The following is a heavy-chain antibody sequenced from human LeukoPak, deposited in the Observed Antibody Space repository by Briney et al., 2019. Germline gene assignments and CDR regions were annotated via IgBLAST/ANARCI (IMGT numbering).Heavy chain of an antibody. Sequence: GGSLRLSCAASGFTFSSYAMNWVRQAPGKGLEWVSSISGSGGNTYYADSVKGRFTISRDNSKNTLYLQMNRLRAEDTAVYYCAKATGYLLWGQGTLVIVSS. CDR3: AKATGYLL. CDR1: GFTFSSYA. D-gene: IGHD1-14*01. J-gene: IGHJ4*02. V-gene: IGHV3-23*01. CDR2: ISGSGGNT.